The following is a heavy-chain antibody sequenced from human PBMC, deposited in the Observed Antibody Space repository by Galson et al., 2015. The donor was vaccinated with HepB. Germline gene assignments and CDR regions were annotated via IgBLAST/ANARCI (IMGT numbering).Heavy chain of an antibody. Sequence: SLRLSCAASGFTFSSYSMNWVRQAPGKGLEWVSYISSSSSTIYYADSVKGRFTISRDNAKNSLYLQMNSLRAEDTAVYYCASSSGYYFRRDDAFDIWGQGTMVTVSS. CDR2: ISSSSSTI. CDR1: GFTFSSYS. CDR3: ASSSGYYFRRDDAFDI. V-gene: IGHV3-48*01. D-gene: IGHD3-22*01. J-gene: IGHJ3*02.